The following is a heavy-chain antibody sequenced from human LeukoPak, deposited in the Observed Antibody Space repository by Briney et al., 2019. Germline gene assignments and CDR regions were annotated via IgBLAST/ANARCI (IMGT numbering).Heavy chain of an antibody. Sequence: ASVKVSCKASGGTFSSYAISWVRQAPGQGLEWMGGIIPIFGTANHAQKFQGRVTITADESTSTAYMELSSLRSEDTAVYYCARAPMVRGVIIDPHFDYWGQGTLVTVSS. J-gene: IGHJ4*02. D-gene: IGHD3-10*01. V-gene: IGHV1-69*13. CDR3: ARAPMVRGVIIDPHFDY. CDR2: IIPIFGTA. CDR1: GGTFSSYA.